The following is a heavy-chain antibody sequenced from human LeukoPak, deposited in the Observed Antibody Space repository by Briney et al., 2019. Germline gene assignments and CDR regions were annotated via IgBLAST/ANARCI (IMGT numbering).Heavy chain of an antibody. D-gene: IGHD3-3*02. CDR3: ARTSMLDY. V-gene: IGHV1-2*02. CDR2: INSNSGGT. Sequence: ASLKVSCKASVYTFTNYYMHWVRQAPGQGLEWMGWINSNSGGTNYAQNFQGRVTMTRDTSISTAYMELSSLTSDDTAVYYCARTSMLDYWGQGTLVTVSS. CDR1: VYTFTNYY. J-gene: IGHJ4*02.